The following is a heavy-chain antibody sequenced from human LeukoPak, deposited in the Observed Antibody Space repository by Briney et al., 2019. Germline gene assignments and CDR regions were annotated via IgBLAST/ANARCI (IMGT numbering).Heavy chain of an antibody. D-gene: IGHD1-26*01. CDR1: GYTFGDYG. CDR2: LNRNGDIT. CDR3: ARGGSYLSAFDI. Sequence: GGSLRLSCAASGYTFGDYGMSWVRQVPGKGLEWVSGLNRNGDITGYADFVQGRFTNSRDNAKNSLYLQMNSLRVEDTGVYYCARGGSYLSAFDIWGQGTMVTVSS. V-gene: IGHV3-20*04. J-gene: IGHJ3*02.